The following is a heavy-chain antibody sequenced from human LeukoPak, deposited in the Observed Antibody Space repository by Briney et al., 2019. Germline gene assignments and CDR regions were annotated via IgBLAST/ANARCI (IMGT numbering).Heavy chain of an antibody. J-gene: IGHJ4*02. Sequence: PGGSLRLSCAASGFTFSTYGMNWVRQVPGKGLVWVSHINSDGRTTDYADSVRGRFTISRDNAKNMLYLQMNRLTVEDTAVYYCGRGMRDYYGLDYWGQGFLVTVSS. CDR3: GRGMRDYYGLDY. V-gene: IGHV3-74*01. D-gene: IGHD3-10*01. CDR2: INSDGRTT. CDR1: GFTFSTYG.